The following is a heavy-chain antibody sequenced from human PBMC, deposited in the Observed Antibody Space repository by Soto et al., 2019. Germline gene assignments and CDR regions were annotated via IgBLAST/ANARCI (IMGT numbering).Heavy chain of an antibody. CDR1: GYTFTGYY. Sequence: ASVKVSCKASGYTFTGYYMHWVRQAPGQGLEWMGWINPNSGGTNYAQKFQGWVTMTRDTSISTAYMELSRLRSDDTAVYYCARDYHGGSGYYAGAPFDYWGQGTLVTVSS. D-gene: IGHD3-22*01. J-gene: IGHJ4*02. CDR3: ARDYHGGSGYYAGAPFDY. CDR2: INPNSGGT. V-gene: IGHV1-2*04.